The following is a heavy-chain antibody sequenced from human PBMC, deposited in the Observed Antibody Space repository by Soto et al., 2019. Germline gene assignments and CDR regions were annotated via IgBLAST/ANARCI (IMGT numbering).Heavy chain of an antibody. CDR3: AKYTTFMDV. V-gene: IGHV3-23*01. Sequence: LGGVLGFSCAASGFTLSSYAMSWVRPAPGKGLEWVSAISGSGGRTYYADSVKGRFTISRDNSKNTLYLQMNSLRAEDTAVYYCAKYTTFMDVWGQGTTVNVSS. CDR1: GFTLSSYA. J-gene: IGHJ6*02. CDR2: ISGSGGRT. D-gene: IGHD1-26*01.